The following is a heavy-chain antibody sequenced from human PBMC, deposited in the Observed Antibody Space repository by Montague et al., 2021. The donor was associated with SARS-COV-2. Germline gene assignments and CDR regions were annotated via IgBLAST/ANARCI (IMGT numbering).Heavy chain of an antibody. CDR3: ARPASGIGNAFDV. Sequence: SETLSLICTVSGGPIRSSSYYWGWIRQPPGKGLEWIGNIYYSGSTYYNPSLKSRVTISVDTSKDQFSLNLNSVTVADTAIYFCARPASGIGNAFDVWGQGTMVNVSS. J-gene: IGHJ3*01. V-gene: IGHV4-39*01. D-gene: IGHD3-10*01. CDR1: GGPIRSSSYY. CDR2: IYYSGST.